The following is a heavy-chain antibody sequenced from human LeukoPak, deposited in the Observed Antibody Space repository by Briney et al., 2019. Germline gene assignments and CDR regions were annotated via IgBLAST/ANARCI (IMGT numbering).Heavy chain of an antibody. D-gene: IGHD1-26*01. CDR1: GFTFSDYT. Sequence: GGSLRLSCAASGFTFSDYTMNWVRQAPGKGLEWVSSISSSSSYIVYGDSVKGGFTISRDNSKNTLYLQMNSLRAEDTAVYYCAKRGSGSYKTSWVDPWGQGTLVTVSS. V-gene: IGHV3-21*01. CDR3: AKRGSGSYKTSWVDP. CDR2: ISSSSSYI. J-gene: IGHJ5*02.